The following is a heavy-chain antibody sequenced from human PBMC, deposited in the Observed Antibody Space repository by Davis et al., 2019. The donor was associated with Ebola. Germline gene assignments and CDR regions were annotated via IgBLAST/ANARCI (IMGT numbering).Heavy chain of an antibody. D-gene: IGHD6-13*01. J-gene: IGHJ4*02. CDR1: GYTFTDHY. CDR2: MNPNGGGS. CDR3: AREYSTSWYGY. Sequence: ASVKVSCKTSGYTFTDHYLHWMRQAPGQGLEWMGWMNPNGGGSKSAQKFQGRLTMTRDTSVSTAYMDLTRLTSDDTAVYYCAREYSTSWYGYWGQGTLVTVSS. V-gene: IGHV1-2*02.